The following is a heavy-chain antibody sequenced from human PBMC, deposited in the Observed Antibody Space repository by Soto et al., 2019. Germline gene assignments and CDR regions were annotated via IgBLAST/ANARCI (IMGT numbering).Heavy chain of an antibody. Sequence: QVQLQESGPGLVKASETLSLTCTVSGGSISSNYWNWIRQPPVKGLEWIAYIYDSGSTKYSPSLKSRVTMSVDTSKNQFSLKVTSVTAADTAVYYCARATRVGAADYWGQGTLVTVSS. V-gene: IGHV4-59*01. D-gene: IGHD1-26*01. CDR2: IYDSGST. CDR3: ARATRVGAADY. CDR1: GGSISSNY. J-gene: IGHJ4*02.